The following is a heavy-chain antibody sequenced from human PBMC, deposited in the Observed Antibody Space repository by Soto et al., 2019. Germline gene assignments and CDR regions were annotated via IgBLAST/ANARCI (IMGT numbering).Heavy chain of an antibody. D-gene: IGHD1-26*01. J-gene: IGHJ3*02. Sequence: QVQLVESGGGVVQPGRSLRLSCAASGFTFSSYAMHWVRQAPGKGLEWVAVISYDGSNKYYADSVKGRFTISRDNSKNTLYLQMNSLRAEDTAVYYCVRDGGGATNPSDGDAFDIWGQGTMVTVSS. V-gene: IGHV3-30-3*01. CDR1: GFTFSSYA. CDR3: VRDGGGATNPSDGDAFDI. CDR2: ISYDGSNK.